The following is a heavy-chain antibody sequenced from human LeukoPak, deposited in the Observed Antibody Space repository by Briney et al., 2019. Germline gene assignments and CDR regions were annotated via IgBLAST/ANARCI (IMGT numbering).Heavy chain of an antibody. D-gene: IGHD6-13*01. CDR1: GGSISSSSYY. CDR2: IYYSGST. V-gene: IGHV4-39*01. CDR3: ARGSIAAAGPRYYYYGMDV. J-gene: IGHJ6*02. Sequence: PSETLSLTCTVSGGSISSSSYYWGWIRQPPGKGLEWIGSIYYSGSTYYNPSLKSRVTISVDTSKNQFSLKLSSVTAADTAVYYCARGSIAAAGPRYYYYGMDVWGQGTTVTVSS.